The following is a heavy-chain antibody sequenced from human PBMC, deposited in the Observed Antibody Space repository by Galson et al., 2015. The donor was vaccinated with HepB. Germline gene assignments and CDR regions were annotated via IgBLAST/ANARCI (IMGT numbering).Heavy chain of an antibody. Sequence: SLRLSCAASGFTFSSYAMHWVRQAPGKGLEWVAVISYDGSNKYYADSVKGRFTISRDNSKNTLYLQMNSLRAEDTAVYYCARSAEVWWLSQNSPPLDYWGQGTLVTVSS. V-gene: IGHV3-30*04. J-gene: IGHJ4*02. CDR3: ARSAEVWWLSQNSPPLDY. CDR1: GFTFSSYA. CDR2: ISYDGSNK. D-gene: IGHD1-26*01.